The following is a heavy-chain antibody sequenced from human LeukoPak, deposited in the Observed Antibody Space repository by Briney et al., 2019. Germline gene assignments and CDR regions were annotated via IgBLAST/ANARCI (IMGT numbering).Heavy chain of an antibody. J-gene: IGHJ4*02. CDR3: ARDQKRANVPHY. CDR2: INPNSGGT. V-gene: IGHV1-2*02. D-gene: IGHD1-1*01. CDR1: GYTFTGYY. Sequence: ASVKVSRKASGYTFTGYYMHWVRQAPGQGLEWMGWINPNSGGTNYAQKFQGRVTMTRDTSISTAYMELGRLRSDDTAVYYCARDQKRANVPHYWGQGTLVTVSS.